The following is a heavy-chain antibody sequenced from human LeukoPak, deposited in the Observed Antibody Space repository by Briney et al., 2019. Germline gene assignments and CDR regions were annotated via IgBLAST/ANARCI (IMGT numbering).Heavy chain of an antibody. CDR1: GYTFTSYA. D-gene: IGHD2-21*02. J-gene: IGHJ4*02. V-gene: IGHV1-18*01. CDR2: ISVYNGNT. Sequence: ASVKVSCKASGYTFTSYAISWVRQAPGQGLEWMGWISVYNGNTNYVQKLQGRVTMTTDTSANTAYMELRSLRTDDTAVYHCARDLGGDSEKLWGQGTLVTVSS. CDR3: ARDLGGDSEKL.